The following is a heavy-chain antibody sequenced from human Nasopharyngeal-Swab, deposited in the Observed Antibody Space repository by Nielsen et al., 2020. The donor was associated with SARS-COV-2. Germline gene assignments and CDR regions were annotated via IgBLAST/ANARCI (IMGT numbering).Heavy chain of an antibody. Sequence: SETLSLTCAVYGESFSGYYWSWIRQPPGKGLEWIGEINHSGSTNYNPSLKSRIAISVDTSKNHFSLRLSSVTAADTAVYYCARGRPITMVRGGKYYYAMDVWGQGTTVTVSS. CDR1: GESFSGYY. CDR3: ARGRPITMVRGGKYYYAMDV. CDR2: INHSGST. J-gene: IGHJ6*02. D-gene: IGHD3-10*01. V-gene: IGHV4-34*01.